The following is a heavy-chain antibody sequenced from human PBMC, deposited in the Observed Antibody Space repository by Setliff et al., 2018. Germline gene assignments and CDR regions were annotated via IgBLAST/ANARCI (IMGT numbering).Heavy chain of an antibody. J-gene: IGHJ4*02. V-gene: IGHV1-69*13. CDR1: GYTFGAHY. D-gene: IGHD4-17*01. CDR3: ARGRLRGLWVSFDY. Sequence: SVKVSCKASGYTFGAHYIHWVRQAPGQGLEWMGGIIPIFGTANYAQKFQGRVTITADESTSTAYMELSSLRSEDTAVYYCARGRLRGLWVSFDYWGQGTLVTVSS. CDR2: IIPIFGTA.